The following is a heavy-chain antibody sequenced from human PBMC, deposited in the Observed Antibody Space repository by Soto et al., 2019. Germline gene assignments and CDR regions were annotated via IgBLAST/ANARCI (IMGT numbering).Heavy chain of an antibody. CDR1: GGTFSSYA. CDR2: IIPISDTT. V-gene: IGHV1-69*01. D-gene: IGHD2-2*01. Sequence: QVQLVQSGAEVKKPGSSVKVSSKASGGTFSSYAISWVRQAPGQGLEWMGGIIPISDTTNYAQKFQGRVTITADESTSTAHMELSSLRSEDTAVYYCARSQGSSTSLEIYHYYYYGMDVWGQGTTVTVSS. J-gene: IGHJ6*02. CDR3: ARSQGSSTSLEIYHYYYYGMDV.